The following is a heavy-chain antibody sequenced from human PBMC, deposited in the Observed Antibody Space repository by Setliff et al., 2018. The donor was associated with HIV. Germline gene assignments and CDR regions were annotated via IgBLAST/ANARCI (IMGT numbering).Heavy chain of an antibody. CDR2: IYYSGST. J-gene: IGHJ2*01. D-gene: IGHD6-25*01. V-gene: IGHV4-39*01. CDR3: ASLSTPARYFDL. CDR1: GGSISSSSYY. Sequence: ETPSLTCTVSGGSISSSSYYWGWIRQPPGKGLEWIGSIYYSGSTYYNPSLKSRVTISVDTSKNQFSLKLSSVTAADTAVYYCASLSTPARYFDLWGRGTLVTVSS.